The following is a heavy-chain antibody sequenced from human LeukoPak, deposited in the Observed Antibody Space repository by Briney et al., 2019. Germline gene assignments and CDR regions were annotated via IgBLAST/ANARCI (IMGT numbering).Heavy chain of an antibody. Sequence: PGGSLRLSCAASGFTFRTYGMHWVRQAPGKGLEWVAVIWYDGSNKNYADSVKGRFTVSRDNSKNTLYLQMNSLRAEDTAMYYCAREGFYDNFTGDQRDRFDPWGQGTLV. D-gene: IGHD3-9*01. CDR1: GFTFRTYG. CDR2: IWYDGSNK. CDR3: AREGFYDNFTGDQRDRFDP. V-gene: IGHV3-33*01. J-gene: IGHJ5*01.